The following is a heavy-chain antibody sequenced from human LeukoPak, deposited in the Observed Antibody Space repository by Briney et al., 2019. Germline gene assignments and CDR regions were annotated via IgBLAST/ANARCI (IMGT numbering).Heavy chain of an antibody. CDR3: ARGGQINQHTYYDILTGYASPPYYFDY. CDR1: GGTFSSYA. J-gene: IGHJ4*02. Sequence: ASVKVSCKASGGTFSSYAISWVRQAPGQGLEWMGGIIPIFGTANYAQKFQGRVTITADESTSTAYMELSSLRSEDTAVYYCARGGQINQHTYYDILTGYASPPYYFDYWGQGTLVTVSS. V-gene: IGHV1-69*13. CDR2: IIPIFGTA. D-gene: IGHD3-9*01.